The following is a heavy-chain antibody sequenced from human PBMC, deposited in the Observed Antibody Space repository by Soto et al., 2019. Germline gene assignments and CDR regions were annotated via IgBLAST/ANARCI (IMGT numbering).Heavy chain of an antibody. CDR1: VFTFINNV. D-gene: IGHD2-8*01. Sequence: PGGSLRLSCASSVFTFINNVLSWVRQAPGKGLDWVSGITGSGRDTYYADSVKGRFTISRDNSKNMVFLQMNSLRAEDTALYYCAKNGLDNSPSAIDSWGPGTPVTVSS. CDR2: ITGSGRDT. V-gene: IGHV3-23*01. J-gene: IGHJ4*02. CDR3: AKNGLDNSPSAIDS.